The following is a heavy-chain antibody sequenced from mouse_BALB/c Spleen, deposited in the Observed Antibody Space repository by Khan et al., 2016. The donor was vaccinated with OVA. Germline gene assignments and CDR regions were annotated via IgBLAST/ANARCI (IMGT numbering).Heavy chain of an antibody. J-gene: IGHJ2*01. CDR1: GYSITSGYA. Sequence: DVKLQESGPGLVKPSQSLSLTCTVTGYSITSGYAWNRIRQFPGNKLEWMGYISYSGGTSYNPSLKSRISSTRDTSKNHFCLQLNSVTTEDTATYCCARGNYYGYYFDYWGQGTPLTVSS. D-gene: IGHD1-1*01. V-gene: IGHV3-2*02. CDR2: ISYSGGT. CDR3: ARGNYYGYYFDY.